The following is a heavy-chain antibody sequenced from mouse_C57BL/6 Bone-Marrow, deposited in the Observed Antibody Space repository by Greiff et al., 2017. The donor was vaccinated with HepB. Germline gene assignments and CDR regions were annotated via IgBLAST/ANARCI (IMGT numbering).Heavy chain of an antibody. CDR1: GYTFTSYG. CDR3: ARWSPAWFAY. Sequence: LVESGAELARPGASVKLSCKASGYTFTSYGISWVKQRTGQGLEWIGEIYPRSGNTYYNEKFKGKATLTADKSSSTAYMELRSLTSEDSAVYFCARWSPAWFAYWGQGTLVTVSA. V-gene: IGHV1-81*01. J-gene: IGHJ3*01. CDR2: IYPRSGNT.